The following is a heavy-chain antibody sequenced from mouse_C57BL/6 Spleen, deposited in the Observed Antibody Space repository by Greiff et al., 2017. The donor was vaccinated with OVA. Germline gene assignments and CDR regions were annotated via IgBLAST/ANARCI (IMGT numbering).Heavy chain of an antibody. V-gene: IGHV1-15*01. Sequence: QVQLQQSGAELVRPGASVTLSCKASGYTFTDYEMHWVKQTPVHGLEWIGAIDPETGGTAYNQKFKGKAILTADKSSSTAYMELRSLTSEDSAVYYCPIYYGTLGYFDVWGTGTTVTVSS. J-gene: IGHJ1*03. D-gene: IGHD2-1*01. CDR2: IDPETGGT. CDR1: GYTFTDYE. CDR3: PIYYGTLGYFDV.